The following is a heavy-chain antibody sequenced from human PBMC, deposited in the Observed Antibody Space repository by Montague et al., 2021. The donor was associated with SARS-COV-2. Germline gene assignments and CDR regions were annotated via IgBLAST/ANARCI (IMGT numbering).Heavy chain of an antibody. CDR2: VSHPGSA. CDR3: ARGVYNRVIFVVSPRYYSDY. J-gene: IGHJ4*02. Sequence: SETLSLTCAVYTEAFNGYYWTWIRQPPGKGLEWIGDVSHPGSAEYNPSLKGRVSISVNTWRKQVSLRLTSVTAADTATYYCARGVYNRVIFVVSPRYYSDYWGQGNMAAVSA. V-gene: IGHV4-34*01. D-gene: IGHD3-9*01. CDR1: TEAFNGYY.